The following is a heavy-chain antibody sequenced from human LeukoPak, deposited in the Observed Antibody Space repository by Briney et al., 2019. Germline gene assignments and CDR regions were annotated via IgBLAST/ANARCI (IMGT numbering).Heavy chain of an antibody. CDR2: INSGGSSR. J-gene: IGHJ4*02. V-gene: IGHV3-74*01. CDR1: GFTFSSYW. CDR3: ARDLGGDRTFDY. Sequence: GGSLKLSCAASGFTFSSYWMHWVRQAPGKGLVWVSRINSGGSSRSYADSVKGRVTIPRDNAKNTLYLQMNSLRAEDTAVYYCARDLGGDRTFDYWGQGTLVTVSS. D-gene: IGHD2-21*02.